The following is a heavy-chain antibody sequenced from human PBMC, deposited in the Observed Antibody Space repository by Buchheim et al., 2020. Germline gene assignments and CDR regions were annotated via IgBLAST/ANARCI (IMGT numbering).Heavy chain of an antibody. Sequence: QVQLVESGGGVVQPGRSLRLSCAASGFTFSSYGMHWVRQAPGKGLEWVAVISYDGSNKYYADSVKGRFTISRDNSKNTLYLQMNSLRAEDTAVYYCAKDSNYYDSSAERSYFQHWGQGTL. J-gene: IGHJ1*01. CDR3: AKDSNYYDSSAERSYFQH. D-gene: IGHD3-22*01. CDR2: ISYDGSNK. CDR1: GFTFSSYG. V-gene: IGHV3-30*18.